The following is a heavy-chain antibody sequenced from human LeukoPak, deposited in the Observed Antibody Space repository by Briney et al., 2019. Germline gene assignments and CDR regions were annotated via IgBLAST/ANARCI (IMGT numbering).Heavy chain of an antibody. CDR3: ARDQWGSGWYGGTTIPPHYFDY. D-gene: IGHD6-19*01. Sequence: GGSLRLSCAASGFTFSDYYMSWIRQAPGKGLEWVSYISSSSSYTNYADSVKGRFTISRDNAKNSLYLQMNSLRAEDTAVYYCARDQWGSGWYGGTTIPPHYFDYWGQGTLVTVSS. CDR2: ISSSSSYT. J-gene: IGHJ4*02. CDR1: GFTFSDYY. V-gene: IGHV3-11*06.